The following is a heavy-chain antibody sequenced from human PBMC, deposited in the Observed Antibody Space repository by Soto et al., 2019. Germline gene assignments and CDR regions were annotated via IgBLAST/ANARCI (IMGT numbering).Heavy chain of an antibody. J-gene: IGHJ4*02. Sequence: GGSLRLSCAASGFTFSSYSMNWVRQAPGKGLEWVSSISSSSSYIYYADSVKGRFTISRDNAKNSLYLQMNSLRAEDTAVYYCASSPLPGRAVTTHYWGQGTLVTVSS. CDR1: GFTFSSYS. CDR2: ISSSSSYI. CDR3: ASSPLPGRAVTTHY. V-gene: IGHV3-21*01. D-gene: IGHD4-17*01.